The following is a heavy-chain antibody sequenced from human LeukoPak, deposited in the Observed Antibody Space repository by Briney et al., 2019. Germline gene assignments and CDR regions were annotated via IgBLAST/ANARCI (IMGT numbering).Heavy chain of an antibody. CDR2: IIPILGIA. D-gene: IGHD5-24*01. CDR1: GGTFSSYA. J-gene: IGHJ4*02. CDR3: ARDSPRRWLQLFGRLDY. V-gene: IGHV1-69*04. Sequence: SVKVSCKASGGTFSSYAISWVRQAPGQGLEWMGRIIPILGIANYAQKFQGRVTITADKSTSTAYMELSSLRSEDTAVYYCARDSPRRWLQLFGRLDYWGQGTLVTVSS.